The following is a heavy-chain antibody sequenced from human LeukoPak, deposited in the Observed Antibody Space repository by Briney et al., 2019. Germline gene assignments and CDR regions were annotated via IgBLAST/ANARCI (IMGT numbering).Heavy chain of an antibody. V-gene: IGHV3-72*01. J-gene: IGHJ3*02. CDR2: IRNRAKSYTT. CDR3: ARVGDYYDSRGYSTDAFDM. CDR1: GFTFSDHF. Sequence: GGSLRLSCAASGFTFSDHFMDWVRQAPGKGLEWVGRIRNRAKSYTTQYAPSVKDSFTISRDDSRNSLYLQMNSLKTEDTAVYFCARVGDYYDSRGYSTDAFDMWGQGTMVTVSS. D-gene: IGHD3-22*01.